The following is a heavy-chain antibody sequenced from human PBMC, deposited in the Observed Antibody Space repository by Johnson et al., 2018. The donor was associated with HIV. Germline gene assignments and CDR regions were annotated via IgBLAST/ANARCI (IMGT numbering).Heavy chain of an antibody. V-gene: IGHV3-64*01. CDR2: ISSNGGST. D-gene: IGHD3-22*01. CDR3: ARDRALRGYYDSSGYTWAM. J-gene: IGHJ1*01. CDR1: GFTFSSYA. Sequence: VQLVESGGGLVQPGGSLRLSCAASGFTFSSYAMHWVRQAPGKGLEYVSAISSNGGSTYYANSVKGRFTISRDNSKNTLYLQMGSLRAEDMAVYYCARDRALRGYYDSSGYTWAMWG.